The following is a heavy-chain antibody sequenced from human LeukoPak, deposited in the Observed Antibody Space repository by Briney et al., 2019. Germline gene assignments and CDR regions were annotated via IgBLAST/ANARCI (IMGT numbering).Heavy chain of an antibody. J-gene: IGHJ5*02. CDR3: AREGGSGWYSGWFDP. D-gene: IGHD6-19*01. CDR2: ISSSGSTI. CDR1: GFTFSSYE. Sequence: GGSLRLSCAASGFTFSSYEMNWVRQAPGKGLEWVTYISSSGSTIYYADSVKGRFTISRDNAKNSLYLQMNSLRAEDTALYYCAREGGSGWYSGWFDPWGQGTLVTVSS. V-gene: IGHV3-48*03.